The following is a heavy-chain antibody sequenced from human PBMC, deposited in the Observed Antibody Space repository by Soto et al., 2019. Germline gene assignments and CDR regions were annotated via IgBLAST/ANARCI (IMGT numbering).Heavy chain of an antibody. Sequence: SETLSLTCAVSGGSVSRSDRWTWVRQAPGKGLEWIGEIHYSGATNYNPSLKSRVTISVDTSKNQFSLKLSSVTAADTAVYYCARMYYYDSSGYGHYYYGMDVWGQGTTVTVSS. D-gene: IGHD3-22*01. CDR3: ARMYYYDSSGYGHYYYGMDV. V-gene: IGHV4-4*02. J-gene: IGHJ6*02. CDR1: GGSVSRSDR. CDR2: IHYSGAT.